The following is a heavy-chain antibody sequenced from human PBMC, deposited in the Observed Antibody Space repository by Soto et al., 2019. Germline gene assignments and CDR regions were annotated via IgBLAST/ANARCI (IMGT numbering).Heavy chain of an antibody. V-gene: IGHV4-39*01. Sequence: SENLSLTSTVSGGSISSSSYYLSWIRQPLGKGLEWIGSIYYSGSTYYNPSLKSRVTISVDTSKNQFSLKLSSVTAADTAVYYCARHKRIGWLQLRANGMDVWGQGTTVT. CDR3: ARHKRIGWLQLRANGMDV. J-gene: IGHJ6*02. CDR1: GGSISSSSYY. CDR2: IYYSGST. D-gene: IGHD5-12*01.